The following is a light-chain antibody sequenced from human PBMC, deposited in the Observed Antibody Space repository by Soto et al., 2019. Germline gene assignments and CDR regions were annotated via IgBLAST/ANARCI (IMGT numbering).Light chain of an antibody. CDR2: DNS. Sequence: QAVVTQPPSVSGAPGQRVTISCTGSSSNIGAGYDVQWYQQLPGTAPKLLIYDNSNRPSGVPDRFSGSKSGTSASLAITGLQAEDEADYYCQSYDSSSWVFGGGTQLTVL. CDR3: QSYDSSSWV. J-gene: IGLJ3*02. V-gene: IGLV1-40*01. CDR1: SSNIGAGYD.